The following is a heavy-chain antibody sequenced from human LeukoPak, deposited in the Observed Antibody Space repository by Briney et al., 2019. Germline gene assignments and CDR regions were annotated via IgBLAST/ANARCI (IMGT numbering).Heavy chain of an antibody. V-gene: IGHV3-73*01. CDR3: LRFRVQRVSRKTYSLDYYYMDV. CDR1: DFIFSATE. Sequence: GGSLRLSCAASDFIFSATEIHWVRQASGKGLEWVARIRNKVNSYATTYAASVKGRFTISRDDSKTTAYLQMYSLKSEDTAIYYCLRFRVQRVSRKTYSLDYYYMDVWGKGTAVIVSS. J-gene: IGHJ6*03. D-gene: IGHD4-11*01. CDR2: IRNKVNSYAT.